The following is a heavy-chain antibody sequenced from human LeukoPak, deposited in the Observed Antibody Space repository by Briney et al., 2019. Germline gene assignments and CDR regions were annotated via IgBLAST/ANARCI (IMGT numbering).Heavy chain of an antibody. V-gene: IGHV4-59*01. CDR3: ARGKIAVAGIVDY. CDR2: IYYSGST. CDR1: GGSISSYY. J-gene: IGHJ4*02. D-gene: IGHD6-19*01. Sequence: SETLSLTCTVSGGSISSYYWSWIRQPPGKGLEWIGYIYYSGSTNYNPSLKSRVTISVDTSKNQFSLKLSSVTAADTAVYYCARGKIAVAGIVDYWGQGTLVTVSS.